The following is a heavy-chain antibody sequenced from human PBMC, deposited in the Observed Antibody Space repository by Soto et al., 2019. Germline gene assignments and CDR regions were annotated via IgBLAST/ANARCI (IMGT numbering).Heavy chain of an antibody. D-gene: IGHD3-22*01. CDR1: GFTFSSYA. V-gene: IGHV3-23*01. CDR3: GKATYYYDSSGYYPPGPRQYYFDY. J-gene: IGHJ4*02. CDR2: ISGSGGST. Sequence: EVQLLESGGGLVQPGGSLRLSCAASGFTFSSYAMSWVRQAPGKGLEWVSAISGSGGSTYYADSVKGRFTISRDSSKNTLYMQMNGLRAEDTAVYYCGKATYYYDSSGYYPPGPRQYYFDYWGQGTLVTVSS.